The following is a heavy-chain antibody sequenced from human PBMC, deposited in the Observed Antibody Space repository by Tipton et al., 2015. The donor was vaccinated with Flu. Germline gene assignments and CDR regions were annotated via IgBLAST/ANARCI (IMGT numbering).Heavy chain of an antibody. V-gene: IGHV3-74*01. CDR3: AREGGYCNTVTCYKYFQH. CDR1: GFTFTKAW. Sequence: SLRLSCAASGFTFTKAWMNWVRQAPGKGLEWVSRINGDGSRTTYADSVKGRFSMSRDNAKDTLYLQMNSLRADDTAVYYCAREGGYCNTVTCYKYFQHWGQGTLVTVYS. CDR2: INGDGSRT. J-gene: IGHJ1*01. D-gene: IGHD2-15*01.